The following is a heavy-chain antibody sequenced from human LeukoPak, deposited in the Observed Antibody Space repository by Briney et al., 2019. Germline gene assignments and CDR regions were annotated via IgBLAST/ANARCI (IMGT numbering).Heavy chain of an antibody. Sequence: GESQKISCTGSGYSFSSYWLGWVRQMPGKGLELMGIIHPGDSDTRYRPSLQGQVTISADKSISTAYLQWSSLKASDTAMYYCARSYCSSTSCSPNFDYWGQGTLVTVSS. J-gene: IGHJ4*02. D-gene: IGHD2-2*01. CDR3: ARSYCSSTSCSPNFDY. CDR1: GYSFSSYW. V-gene: IGHV5-51*01. CDR2: IHPGDSDT.